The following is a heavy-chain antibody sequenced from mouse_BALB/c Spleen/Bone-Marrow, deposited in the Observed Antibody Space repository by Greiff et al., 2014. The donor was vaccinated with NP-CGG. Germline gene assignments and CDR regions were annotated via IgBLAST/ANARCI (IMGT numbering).Heavy chain of an antibody. J-gene: IGHJ2*02. D-gene: IGHD1-1*01. Sequence: QVQLKQSGAEVVKPGASVKVSCKASGYTFTNYWMLWVKQRPGQGLEWIGEIEPSDSYTNYNQDFKGKATLTVDKSSSTAYMQLSSLTSEDSAVYYCARGRTTVVSDYWGQGTSLTVSS. CDR3: ARGRTTVVSDY. V-gene: IGHV1-69*02. CDR1: GYTFTNYW. CDR2: IEPSDSYT.